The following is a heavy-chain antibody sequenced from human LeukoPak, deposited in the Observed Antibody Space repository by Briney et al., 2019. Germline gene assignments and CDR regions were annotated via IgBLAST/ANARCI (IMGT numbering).Heavy chain of an antibody. Sequence: ASVKVPCKASGYTFTNYGFNWVRQAPGQGLEWMGWISANNGQTHYAQKLQGRVTMTTDTSTSTAYMELRSLRSDDTAVYYCARDQYGRSYESSDYYHGSDYWGQGTLVTVSS. V-gene: IGHV1-18*01. D-gene: IGHD3-22*01. CDR2: ISANNGQT. CDR1: GYTFTNYG. CDR3: ARDQYGRSYESSDYYHGSDY. J-gene: IGHJ4*02.